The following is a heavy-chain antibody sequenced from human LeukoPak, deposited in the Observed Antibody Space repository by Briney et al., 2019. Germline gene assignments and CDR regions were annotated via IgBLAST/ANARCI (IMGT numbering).Heavy chain of an antibody. J-gene: IGHJ5*02. V-gene: IGHV3-7*01. CDR3: ARDLRYYGSGSYAA. D-gene: IGHD3-10*01. CDR2: IKQDGSEK. CDR1: GFTFSSYW. Sequence: GGSLRLSRAASGFTFSSYWMSWVRQAPGKGLEWVANIKQDGSEKYYVDSVKGRFTISRDNAKNSLYLHMDNLRAEDTAVYYCARDLRYYGSGSYAAWGQGTLVTVSS.